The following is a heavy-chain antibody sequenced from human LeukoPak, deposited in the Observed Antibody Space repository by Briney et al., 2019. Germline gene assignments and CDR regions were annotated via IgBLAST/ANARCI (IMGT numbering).Heavy chain of an antibody. V-gene: IGHV3-21*01. CDR3: ARCIADYFDY. CDR1: GFTFSSYS. CDR2: ISSSSSYI. D-gene: IGHD6-13*01. J-gene: IGHJ4*02. Sequence: PGGSLRLSCAASGFTFSSYSMNWVRQAPGKGLEWVSSISSSSSYIYYADSVKGRFTISRDNAKNSLYLQMTSLRAEDTAVYYCARCIADYFDYWGQGTLVTVSS.